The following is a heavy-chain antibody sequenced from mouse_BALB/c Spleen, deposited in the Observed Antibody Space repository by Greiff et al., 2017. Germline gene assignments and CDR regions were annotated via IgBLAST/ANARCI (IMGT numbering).Heavy chain of an antibody. Sequence: QVQLKESGAELARPGASVKMSCKASGYTFTSYTMHWVKQRPGQGLEWIGYINPSSGYTNYNQKFKDKATLTADKSSSTAYMQLSSLTSEDSAVYYCARLGAIGGNYVWFAYWGQGTLVTVSA. J-gene: IGHJ3*01. CDR1: GYTFTSYT. D-gene: IGHD1-1*02. CDR3: ARLGAIGGNYVWFAY. CDR2: INPSSGYT. V-gene: IGHV1-4*01.